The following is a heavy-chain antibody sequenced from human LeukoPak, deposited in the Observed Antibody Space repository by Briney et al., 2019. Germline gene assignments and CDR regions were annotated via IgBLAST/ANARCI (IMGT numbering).Heavy chain of an antibody. CDR3: ARGYYYDSSGYLGMAFDI. J-gene: IGHJ3*02. CDR1: GSTFSSYA. CDR2: ISYDGSNK. V-gene: IGHV3-30-3*01. D-gene: IGHD3-22*01. Sequence: GGSLRLSCAASGSTFSSYAMHWVRQAPGKGLEWVAVISYDGSNKYYADSVKGRFTISRDNSKNTLYLQMNSLRAEDTAVYYCARGYYYDSSGYLGMAFDIWGQGTMVTVSS.